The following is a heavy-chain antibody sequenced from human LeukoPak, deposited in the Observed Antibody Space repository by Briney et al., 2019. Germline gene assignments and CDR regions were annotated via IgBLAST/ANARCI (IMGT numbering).Heavy chain of an antibody. J-gene: IGHJ4*02. CDR1: GFTFDDYG. CDR3: ARDRITGFDY. V-gene: IGHV3-20*04. CDR2: INWNGGST. D-gene: IGHD1-14*01. Sequence: GGSLRLSCAASGFTFDDYGMSWARQAPGKGLEWVSGINWNGGSTGYADSVKGRFTISRDNAKKSLYLQMNSLRDEDTAVYYCARDRITGFDYWGQGNLVTVSS.